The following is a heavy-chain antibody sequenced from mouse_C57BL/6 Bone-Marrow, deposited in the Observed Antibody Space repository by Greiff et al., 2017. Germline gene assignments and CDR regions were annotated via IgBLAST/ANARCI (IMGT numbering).Heavy chain of an antibody. Sequence: VKVVESGPGLVQPSQSLSITCTVSGFSLTSYGVHWVRQSPGKGLEWLGVIWSGGSTDYNAAFISRLSISKDNSKSQVFFKMNSLQADDTAIYYCARLLRYWYFDVWGTGTTVTVSS. CDR3: ARLLRYWYFDV. J-gene: IGHJ1*03. D-gene: IGHD1-1*01. V-gene: IGHV2-2*01. CDR2: IWSGGST. CDR1: GFSLTSYG.